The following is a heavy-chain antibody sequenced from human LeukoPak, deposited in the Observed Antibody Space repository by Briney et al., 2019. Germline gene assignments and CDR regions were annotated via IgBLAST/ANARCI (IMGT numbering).Heavy chain of an antibody. J-gene: IGHJ4*02. CDR1: GFTFSSYS. D-gene: IGHD5-18*01. Sequence: GSLRLSCAASGFTFSSYSMNWVRQAPGKGLEWVSSITSSSGYIYYADSVKGRFTISRDNAKNSLYLQMNSLRAEDTAVYYCARVVDTAIRYYFDYWGQGTLVTVSS. CDR3: ARVVDTAIRYYFDY. CDR2: ITSSSGYI. V-gene: IGHV3-21*01.